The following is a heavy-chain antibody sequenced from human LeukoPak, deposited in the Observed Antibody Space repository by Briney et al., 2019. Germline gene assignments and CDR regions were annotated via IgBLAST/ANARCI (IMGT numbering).Heavy chain of an antibody. D-gene: IGHD4-11*01. V-gene: IGHV4-34*01. CDR2: INHSGST. CDR3: ARYYSNYLFDY. J-gene: IGHJ4*02. CDR1: GGSFSGYF. Sequence: SETLSLTCAVYGGSFSGYFWNWIRQPPGKGLEWIGEINHSGSTNYNPSLKSRDTISVDTSKNQFSLKLSSVTAADTAVYYCARYYSNYLFDYWGQGTLVTVSS.